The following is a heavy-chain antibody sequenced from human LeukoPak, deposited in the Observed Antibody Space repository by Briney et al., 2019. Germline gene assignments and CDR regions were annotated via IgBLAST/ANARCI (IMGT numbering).Heavy chain of an antibody. D-gene: IGHD1-26*01. CDR2: IYYSGST. CDR3: AREKYVGSNDY. V-gene: IGHV4-59*01. Sequence: SETLSLTCAVSSDSISGYDWSWSRQPPGKGLEWIGYIYYSGSTKYNPSLKSRVTISVDTSKNQFSLRLSPVTAAGTAMYYCAREKYVGSNDYWGQGTLVTVSS. CDR1: SDSISGYD. J-gene: IGHJ4*02.